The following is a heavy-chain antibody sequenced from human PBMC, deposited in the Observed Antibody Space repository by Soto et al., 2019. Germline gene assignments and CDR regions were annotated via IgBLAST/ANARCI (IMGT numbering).Heavy chain of an antibody. CDR3: ARGGGYDPFDY. V-gene: IGHV4-30-2*06. D-gene: IGHD5-12*01. J-gene: IGHJ4*02. CDR2: ISHLEST. CDR1: GASISYGGFS. Sequence: ASETLSLTCTVSGASISYGGFSWSWIRQSPGKGLEWIGYISHLESTYFHPSFKSRLTMSIDRTRNQFSLKLSSVTAADMAVYYCARGGGYDPFDYWGQGVLVTVSS.